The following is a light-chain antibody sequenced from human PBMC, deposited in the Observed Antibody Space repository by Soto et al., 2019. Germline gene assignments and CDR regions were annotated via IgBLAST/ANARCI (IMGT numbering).Light chain of an antibody. CDR3: RQRSNWPTWT. Sequence: EIVLTQSPATLSLSPGERATLSCRASQSVNSYLAWYQQKPGQAPRLLIYDASNRATGIPARFSGSGSGTDFTLTISSLEPEDFAVYYCRQRSNWPTWTFGQGTKVDI. J-gene: IGKJ1*01. CDR1: QSVNSY. CDR2: DAS. V-gene: IGKV3-11*01.